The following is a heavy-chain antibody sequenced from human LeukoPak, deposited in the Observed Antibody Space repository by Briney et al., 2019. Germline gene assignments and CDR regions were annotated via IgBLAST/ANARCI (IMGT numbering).Heavy chain of an antibody. CDR2: INDRGRI. V-gene: IGHV4-34*01. D-gene: IGHD1-7*01. CDR3: ARRWNYGRNYYIDV. J-gene: IGHJ6*03. Sequence: SETLSLTCAVYGGSFSNYYWSWIRQTPGKGMEWIGEINDRGRINYNPSLMSRVTVSVHTSKNQFSLRLTSVTATDTAVYYCARRWNYGRNYYIDVWRKGATVSVSS. CDR1: GGSFSNYY.